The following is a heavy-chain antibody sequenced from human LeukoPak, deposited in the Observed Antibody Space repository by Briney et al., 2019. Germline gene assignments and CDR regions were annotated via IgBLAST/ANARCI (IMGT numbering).Heavy chain of an antibody. CDR3: AKDRDTYGSINYFDD. V-gene: IGHV3-30*18. J-gene: IGHJ4*02. CDR1: GFTFSRYG. Sequence: PGGSLRLSCAASGFTFSRYGMHWVRQAPGKGLEWVAVISYDGKDKHYADSVKGRFTISRDNSKNTLYLQMNSLRAEDTAVYYCAKDRDTYGSINYFDDWGQGTLVTVSS. D-gene: IGHD5-18*01. CDR2: ISYDGKDK.